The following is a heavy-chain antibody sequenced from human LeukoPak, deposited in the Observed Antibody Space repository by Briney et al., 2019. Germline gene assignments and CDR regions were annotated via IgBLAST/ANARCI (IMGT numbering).Heavy chain of an antibody. D-gene: IGHD4-11*01. CDR1: GFTFSSYA. V-gene: IGHV3-23*01. CDR2: ISGSGGST. J-gene: IGHJ4*02. CDR3: AKGSVGWTTVTTQTLFDY. Sequence: GGSLRLSCAASGFTFSSYAMSWVRQAPGKGLEWVSAISGSGGSTYYADSVKGRFTISRDNSKNTLYLQMNSLRAEDTAVYYCAKGSVGWTTVTTQTLFDYWGQGTLVTVSS.